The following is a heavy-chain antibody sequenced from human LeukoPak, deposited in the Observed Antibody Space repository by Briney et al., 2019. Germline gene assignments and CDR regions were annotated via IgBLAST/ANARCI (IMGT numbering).Heavy chain of an antibody. D-gene: IGHD3-9*01. CDR2: ISYDGSNK. Sequence: GGSLRLSCAASGFTFSSYGMHWVRQAPGNGLEWVAVISYDGSNKYYADSVKGRFTISRDNSKNTLYVRMNSLRAEDTAVYYCAKDPHYDILTGYYTYFDYWGQGTLVTVSS. J-gene: IGHJ4*02. CDR1: GFTFSSYG. V-gene: IGHV3-30*18. CDR3: AKDPHYDILTGYYTYFDY.